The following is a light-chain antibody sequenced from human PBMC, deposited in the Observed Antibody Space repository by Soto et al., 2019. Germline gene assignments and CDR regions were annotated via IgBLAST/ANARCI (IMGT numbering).Light chain of an antibody. CDR2: EVS. V-gene: IGLV2-14*01. CDR3: SPYTRSSFVV. Sequence: QSALTQPASVSGSPGQSITISCTGTSSDVGGYNYVSWYQQHPGKPPKLMIYEVSNRPSGVSNRFSGSKSGNTASLTISGLQAEDEADYYCSPYTRSSFVVFGGGTKLTVL. CDR1: SSDVGGYNY. J-gene: IGLJ2*01.